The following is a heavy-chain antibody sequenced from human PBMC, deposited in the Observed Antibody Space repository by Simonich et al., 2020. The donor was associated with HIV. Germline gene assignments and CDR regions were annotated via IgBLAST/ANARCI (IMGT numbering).Heavy chain of an antibody. V-gene: IGHV3-74*01. CDR3: ARPAGEFLEWLLSPPPDY. Sequence: EVQLVESGGGLVQSGGSLRLSCGASRFTFSSQGMHWVRQVPGKGLLEASRINDDEKTASPDSVKGRFTSSRDNAKNSLYLQMNSLRAEDTAVYYCARPAGEFLEWLLSPPPDYWGQGTLVTVSS. CDR1: RFTFSSQG. J-gene: IGHJ4*02. CDR2: INDDEKT. D-gene: IGHD3-3*01.